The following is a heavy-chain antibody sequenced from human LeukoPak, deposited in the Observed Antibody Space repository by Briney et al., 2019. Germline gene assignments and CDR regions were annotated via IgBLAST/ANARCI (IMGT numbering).Heavy chain of an antibody. V-gene: IGHV1-69*04. CDR3: ARGDIAAAGSFDP. CDR1: GGTFSSYA. J-gene: IGHJ5*02. CDR2: IIPILGIA. D-gene: IGHD6-13*01. Sequence: ASVKVSCKASGGTFSSYAISWVRQAPGQGLEWMGRIIPILGIANYAQKFQGRVTITADKSTSTAYMELSSPRSEDTAVYYCARGDIAAAGSFDPWGQGTLVTVSS.